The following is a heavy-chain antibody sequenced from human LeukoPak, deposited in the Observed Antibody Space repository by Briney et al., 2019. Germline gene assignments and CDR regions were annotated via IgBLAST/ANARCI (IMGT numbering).Heavy chain of an antibody. CDR2: IYYSGST. J-gene: IGHJ5*02. V-gene: IGHV4-59*08. CDR3: ARRTNYMVPGWDWFDP. Sequence: SETLSLTCTVSGGSISSYYWSWIRQPPGKGLEWIGYIYYSGSTNYNPSLKSRVTISVDTSKNQFSLKLSSVTAADPAVYYCARRTNYMVPGWDWFDPWGQGTLVTVSS. D-gene: IGHD3-10*01. CDR1: GGSISSYY.